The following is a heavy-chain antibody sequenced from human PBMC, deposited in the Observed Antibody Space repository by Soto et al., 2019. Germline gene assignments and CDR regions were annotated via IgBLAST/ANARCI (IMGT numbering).Heavy chain of an antibody. CDR3: AREWYYYGSGREYNWFDP. V-gene: IGHV4-31*03. CDR2: IYYSGST. J-gene: IGHJ5*02. D-gene: IGHD3-10*01. CDR1: GGSVSGGVYY. Sequence: SETLSLTCTVSGGSVSGGVYYWNWIRQHPEKGLEWIGYIYYSGSTYYNPSLRSRVTISADTSKNQFSLKLSSVTAADTAVYYCAREWYYYGSGREYNWFDPWGQGTLVTVSS.